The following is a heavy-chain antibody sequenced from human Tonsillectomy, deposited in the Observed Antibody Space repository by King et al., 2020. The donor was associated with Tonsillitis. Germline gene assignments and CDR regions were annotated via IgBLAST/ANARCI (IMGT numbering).Heavy chain of an antibody. CDR3: VTESDMEAFDN. J-gene: IGHJ3*02. Sequence: VQLVQSGAEVKKPGASVKVSCKVSGDSLTELSVHWVRQAPGKGLEWMGGFNPEGGGKIFAQIFEGRVTLTEDTSTDTAYMELSSLTSEDTAVYFCVTESDMEAFDNWGQGTMVTVSS. D-gene: IGHD2-15*01. CDR2: FNPEGGGK. CDR1: GDSLTELS. V-gene: IGHV1-24*01.